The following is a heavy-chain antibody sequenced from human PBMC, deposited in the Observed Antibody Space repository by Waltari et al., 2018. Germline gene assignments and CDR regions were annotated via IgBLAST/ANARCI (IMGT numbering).Heavy chain of an antibody. Sequence: QVQLVQSGAEVKKPGASVKFSCKASGYTFTSYAVHWLRQAPGQGPEWMGWINGANGYTKYSQRFQGRVTFTRDTSATTAYMELSSLRSEDTAVYYCARDIGTYSFANWGQGTLVTVSS. V-gene: IGHV1-3*01. CDR2: INGANGYT. J-gene: IGHJ4*02. D-gene: IGHD1-1*01. CDR3: ARDIGTYSFAN. CDR1: GYTFTSYA.